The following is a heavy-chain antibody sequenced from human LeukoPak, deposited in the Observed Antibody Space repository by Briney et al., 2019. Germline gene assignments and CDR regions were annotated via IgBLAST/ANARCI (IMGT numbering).Heavy chain of an antibody. J-gene: IGHJ5*02. V-gene: IGHV3-23*01. CDR2: ISGSGGST. CDR1: GFTFSSYA. Sequence: PGGSLRLSCAASGFTFSSYAMSWVRQAPGKGLEWVSAISGSGGSTYYADSVKGRFTISRDNSKNTLYLQMNSLRAEDTAVYYCAKDLMGIEAAGTSPSPWFDPWGQGTLVTVSS. CDR3: AKDLMGIEAAGTSPSPWFDP. D-gene: IGHD6-13*01.